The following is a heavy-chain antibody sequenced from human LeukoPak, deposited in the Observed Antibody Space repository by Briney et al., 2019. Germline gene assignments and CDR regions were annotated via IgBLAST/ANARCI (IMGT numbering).Heavy chain of an antibody. CDR3: ARRGGYYDSSGYYRY. J-gene: IGHJ4*02. CDR2: IYYSGST. D-gene: IGHD3-22*01. Sequence: SETLSLTCTVSGGSISSSSYYWGWIRQPPGKGLEWIGSIYYSGSTYYNPSLKSRVTISVDTSKNQFSLKLSSVTAADTAVYYCARRGGYYDSSGYYRYWGQGTLVTVSS. V-gene: IGHV4-39*07. CDR1: GGSISSSSYY.